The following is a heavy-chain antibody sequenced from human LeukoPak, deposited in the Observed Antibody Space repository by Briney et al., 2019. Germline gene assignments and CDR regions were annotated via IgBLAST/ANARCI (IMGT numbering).Heavy chain of an antibody. CDR2: IYTSGST. Sequence: SETLSLTCTVSGGSISSGSYYWRWIRQPAGKGLEWIGRIYTSGSTNYNPSLKSRVTMSVDTSKNQFSLKLSSVTAADTAVYYCARDPRYSGSYSGNWFDPWGQGTLVTVSS. CDR3: ARDPRYSGSYSGNWFDP. D-gene: IGHD1-26*01. J-gene: IGHJ5*02. CDR1: GGSISSGSYY. V-gene: IGHV4-61*02.